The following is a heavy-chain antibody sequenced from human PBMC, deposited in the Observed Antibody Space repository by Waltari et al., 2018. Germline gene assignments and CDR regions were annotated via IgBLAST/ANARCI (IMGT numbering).Heavy chain of an antibody. Sequence: EVQLLESGGGLVQPGGSLRLSCAASGFTFSSYAMTWVRQAPGKGLEWVSLIYSDGSRAYYADSVKGRFAISRDNSMNTLYLRVNSLRAEDTAIYYCAKGRSTSPTYPVYWGFDYWGQGTLVTVSS. D-gene: IGHD1-26*01. CDR1: GFTFSSYA. V-gene: IGHV3-23*03. CDR3: AKGRSTSPTYPVYWGFDY. J-gene: IGHJ4*02. CDR2: IYSDGSRA.